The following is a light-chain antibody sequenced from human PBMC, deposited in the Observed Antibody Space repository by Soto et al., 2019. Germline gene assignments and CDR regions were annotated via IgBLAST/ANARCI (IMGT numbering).Light chain of an antibody. CDR1: QSISSW. J-gene: IGKJ2*01. CDR2: KAP. CDR3: QQYDSSWYT. Sequence: DIQMTQSPSTLSASVGDRVTITCRASQSISSWLAWYQQKPGKAPKLLIYKAPSLQSGVPSRFSGSGSGTEFSLTITSLQPEYFPTYYCQQYDSSWYTFAQGTKLDI. V-gene: IGKV1-5*03.